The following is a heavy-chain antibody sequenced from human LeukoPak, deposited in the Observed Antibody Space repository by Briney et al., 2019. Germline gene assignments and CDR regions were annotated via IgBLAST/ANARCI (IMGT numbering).Heavy chain of an antibody. Sequence: GGSLRLSCAASEFTSSAFWMTWVRRPPGKGLEWVANINKDGTEKEYVDSVKGRFSIFRDNAKNSLYLQMSSLRDEDTAVYYCARDPFDYWGQGTLVTVSS. J-gene: IGHJ4*02. CDR3: ARDPFDY. V-gene: IGHV3-7*01. CDR1: EFTSSAFW. CDR2: INKDGTEK.